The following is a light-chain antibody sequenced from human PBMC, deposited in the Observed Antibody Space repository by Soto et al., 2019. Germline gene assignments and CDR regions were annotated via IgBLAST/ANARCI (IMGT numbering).Light chain of an antibody. V-gene: IGLV2-8*01. Sequence: QSVLTQPPPASGSPGQSVTISCTGTRNDIGAYEFVSWYQHHPGKAPKLIIYEVVQRPSGVPDRFSGSKSGNTASLTVSGLQAADEADYYCKSYAGSNTYVFGTGIKVTVL. J-gene: IGLJ1*01. CDR1: RNDIGAYEF. CDR2: EVV. CDR3: KSYAGSNTYV.